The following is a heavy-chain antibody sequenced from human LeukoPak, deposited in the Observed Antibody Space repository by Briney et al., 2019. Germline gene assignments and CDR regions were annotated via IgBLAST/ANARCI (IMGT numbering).Heavy chain of an antibody. J-gene: IGHJ3*02. CDR3: ASEVLERWAGDAFDI. V-gene: IGHV3-21*01. CDR1: GFTFSSYS. D-gene: IGHD1-1*01. CDR2: ISSSSSYI. Sequence: GGSLRLSCAASGFTFSSYSMNWVRQAPGKGLEWVSSISSSSSYIYYADSVKGRFTISRDNAKNSLYLQMNSLRAEDTAVYYCASEVLERWAGDAFDIWGQGTMVTVSS.